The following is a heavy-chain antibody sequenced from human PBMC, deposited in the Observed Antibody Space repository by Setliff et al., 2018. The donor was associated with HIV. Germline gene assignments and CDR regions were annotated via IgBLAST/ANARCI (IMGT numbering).Heavy chain of an antibody. V-gene: IGHV1-69*13. D-gene: IGHD3-22*01. CDR3: ARDNYYDTSGAIGY. J-gene: IGHJ1*01. Sequence: RASVKVSCKSSGGTFSSYTISWVRQAPGQGLEWMGGIIPIFGTTNYAQNFQDRVSITADASTTTAYMELSSLRSEDTAVYYCARDNYYDTSGAIGYWGQGTLVTVSS. CDR2: IIPIFGTT. CDR1: GGTFSSYT.